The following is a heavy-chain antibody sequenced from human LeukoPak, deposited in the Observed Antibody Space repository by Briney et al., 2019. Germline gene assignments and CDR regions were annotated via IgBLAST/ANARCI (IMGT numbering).Heavy chain of an antibody. CDR1: GFTFSTYG. Sequence: PGGSLRLSCAGSGFTFSTYGMTWVRQAPGKGLEWVSAISCSGGSIYYADSVKGRFTISRDNSKNTLFLQMNSLRAEDTAVYYCAKDRGWFGGSLANFDDWGQGTLVTVSS. D-gene: IGHD3-10*01. J-gene: IGHJ4*02. V-gene: IGHV3-23*01. CDR2: ISCSGGSI. CDR3: AKDRGWFGGSLANFDD.